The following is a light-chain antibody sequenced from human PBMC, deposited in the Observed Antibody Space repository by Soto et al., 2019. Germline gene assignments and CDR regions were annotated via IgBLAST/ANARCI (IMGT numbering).Light chain of an antibody. V-gene: IGLV1-40*01. CDR2: TNN. J-gene: IGLJ1*01. CDR1: SSDIGAGYD. CDR3: QSYDPSLGYV. Sequence: QSVLTQPPSVSGAPGQRVTISCTGSSSDIGAGYDVHWYQQLPGTAPKLLIYTNNNRPSGVPDRFSGSKSGTSASLAITGLQAEDEADYYCQSYDPSLGYVFGSGTKLTVL.